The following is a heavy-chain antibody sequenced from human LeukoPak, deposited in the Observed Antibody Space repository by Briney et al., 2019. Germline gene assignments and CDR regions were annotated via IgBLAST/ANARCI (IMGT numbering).Heavy chain of an antibody. CDR1: GLTFRSYW. D-gene: IGHD5-24*01. CDR3: ARERDGRFFDY. V-gene: IGHV3-7*01. J-gene: IGHJ4*02. CDR2: INQEGSEK. Sequence: PGGSLRLSCAVSGLTFRSYWMSWVRQAPGKGLEWVANINQEGSEKYFVDSVKGRFTISRDNAKNSLHLQMNTLRAEDTAVYHCARERDGRFFDYWGQGTLVTVSS.